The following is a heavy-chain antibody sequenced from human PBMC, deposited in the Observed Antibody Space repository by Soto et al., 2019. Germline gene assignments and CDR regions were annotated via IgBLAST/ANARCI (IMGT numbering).Heavy chain of an antibody. Sequence: QVQLVQSGAEVKKPGASVKVSCKASGYTFSGYYMHWVRQAPGQGLEWMGWINPKSGGTNYAQKFQGRVTMTRDTSISTAYMELSRLRSDDTAVYYCARGSDPWSGYSRQSSPDYWGQGTLVTVSS. CDR3: ARGSDPWSGYSRQSSPDY. J-gene: IGHJ4*02. CDR1: GYTFSGYY. CDR2: INPKSGGT. V-gene: IGHV1-2*02. D-gene: IGHD3-3*01.